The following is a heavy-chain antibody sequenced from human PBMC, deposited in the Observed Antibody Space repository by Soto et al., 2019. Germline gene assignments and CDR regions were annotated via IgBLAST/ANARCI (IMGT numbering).Heavy chain of an antibody. D-gene: IGHD3-16*01. J-gene: IGHJ2*01. CDR1: GFTFSSYA. Sequence: EVQLLESGGGLVQPGGSLRLSCAASGFTFSSYAMSWVRQAPGKGLEWVSAISGSGGSTYYADSVKGRFTISRDNSKNTLYLQMNSLRAEDKAVYYCAKGQFGWPSSGWYFDLWGRGTLVTVSS. V-gene: IGHV3-23*01. CDR2: ISGSGGST. CDR3: AKGQFGWPSSGWYFDL.